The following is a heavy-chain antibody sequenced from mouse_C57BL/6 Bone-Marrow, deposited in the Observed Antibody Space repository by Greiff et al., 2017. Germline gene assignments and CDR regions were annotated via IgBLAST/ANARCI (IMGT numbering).Heavy chain of an antibody. CDR3: ARVYYGSSMDY. V-gene: IGHV5-17*01. CDR1: GFTFSDYG. D-gene: IGHD1-1*01. J-gene: IGHJ2*01. CDR2: ISSGSSTI. Sequence: EVKLMESGGGLVKPGGSLKLSCAASGFTFSDYGMHWVRQAPEKGLEWVAYISSGSSTIYYAATVKGRFTISRDNAKNTLFLQMSSLRSEDTAMYYCARVYYGSSMDYWGQGTTLTVSS.